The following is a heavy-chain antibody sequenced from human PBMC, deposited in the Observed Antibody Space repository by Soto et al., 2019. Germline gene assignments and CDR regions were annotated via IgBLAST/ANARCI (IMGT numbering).Heavy chain of an antibody. D-gene: IGHD2-2*01. Sequence: SVKVSCKASGYSFISYYMNWVRQAPGQGLEWMGMINPSGGSTSSAQKFQGRVTMTRDTYTSTVYMELSSLRSEETAVYYCAREDPANGGAFDIWGQGTMVTVSS. V-gene: IGHV1-46*01. CDR2: INPSGGST. J-gene: IGHJ3*02. CDR3: AREDPANGGAFDI. CDR1: GYSFISYY.